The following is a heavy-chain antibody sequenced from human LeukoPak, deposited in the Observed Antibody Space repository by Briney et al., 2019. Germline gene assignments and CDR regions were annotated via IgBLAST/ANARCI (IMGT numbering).Heavy chain of an antibody. D-gene: IGHD3-22*01. CDR2: ISHSGSNL. J-gene: IGHJ4*02. Sequence: NPGGSLRLSCAASGFTFSDSFMNWIRQAPGKGLEWLSYISHSGSNLDYAESVRGRFTISRDNANHSLYLQINSLRAEDTAVYYCARGDSSGVPDYWGQGTLVTVSS. CDR3: ARGDSSGVPDY. V-gene: IGHV3-11*01. CDR1: GFTFSDSF.